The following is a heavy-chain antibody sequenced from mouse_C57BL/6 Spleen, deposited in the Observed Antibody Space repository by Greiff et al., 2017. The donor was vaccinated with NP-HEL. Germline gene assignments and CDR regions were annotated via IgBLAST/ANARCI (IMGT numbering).Heavy chain of an antibody. Sequence: EVQLQQSGAELVRPGASVKLSCTASGFNIKDYYMHWVKQRPEQGLEWIGRIDPEDGDTEYAPKFQGKATMTADTSSTTAYLQLSSLTSEDTAVYYCSTRTVVADYYSMDYWGQGTSVTVSS. D-gene: IGHD1-1*01. J-gene: IGHJ4*01. CDR1: GFNIKDYY. V-gene: IGHV14-1*01. CDR3: STRTVVADYYSMDY. CDR2: IDPEDGDT.